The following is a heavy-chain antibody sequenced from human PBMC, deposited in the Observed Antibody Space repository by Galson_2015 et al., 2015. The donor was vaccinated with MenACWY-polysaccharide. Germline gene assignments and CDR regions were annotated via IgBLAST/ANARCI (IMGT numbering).Heavy chain of an antibody. D-gene: IGHD3-10*01. Sequence: SVKVSCKASGYTFTTSAIHWVRQAPGQRLEWMGWINAGNDDTKYSQNFQGRVSITTDTSTSTVYMELISLRFEDTAVYYCARDRATQAPATGWFGPWGQGTQVIVSS. V-gene: IGHV1-3*01. J-gene: IGHJ5*02. CDR3: ARDRATQAPATGWFGP. CDR2: INAGNDDT. CDR1: GYTFTTSA.